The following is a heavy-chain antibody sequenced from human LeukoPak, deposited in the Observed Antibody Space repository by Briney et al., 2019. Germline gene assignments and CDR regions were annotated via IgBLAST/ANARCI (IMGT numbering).Heavy chain of an antibody. V-gene: IGHV3-7*01. D-gene: IGHD5-18*01. J-gene: IGHJ4*02. Sequence: GGSLRLSCAASGFTVSSNYMSWVRQAPGKGLEWVANIEEDGSDKYYVDSVKGRFTISRDNAKNSLYLQMNNLRAEDTAVYYCARDVGYFRFDYWGQGTLVTVSS. CDR3: ARDVGYFRFDY. CDR2: IEEDGSDK. CDR1: GFTVSSNY.